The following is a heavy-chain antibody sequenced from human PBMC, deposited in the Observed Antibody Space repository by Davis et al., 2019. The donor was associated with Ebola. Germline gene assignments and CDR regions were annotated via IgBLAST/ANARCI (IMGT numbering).Heavy chain of an antibody. CDR1: GYTFTSYG. D-gene: IGHD6-6*01. J-gene: IGHJ6*02. CDR2: ISAYNGNT. CDR3: ARVWQLVPHHYYYYYGMDV. V-gene: IGHV1-18*01. Sequence: AASVKVSCKASGYTFTSYGISWVRQAPGQGLVWMGWISAYNGNTNYAQKFQGRVTITADESTSTAYMELSSLRSEDTAVYYCARVWQLVPHHYYYYYGMDVWGQGTTVTVSS.